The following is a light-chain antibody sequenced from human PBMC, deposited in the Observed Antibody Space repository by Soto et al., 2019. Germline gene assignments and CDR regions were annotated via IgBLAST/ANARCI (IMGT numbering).Light chain of an antibody. J-gene: IGKJ1*01. Sequence: DIQMTQSPSTPSGSVGDRVTITCRASQTISSWLAWYQQKRGKAPKLLIYKASTLKSGVPSRFSGSGSGTEFTLTISSLQPDDFATQYFQHYNSYSEAFGQGTKVDIK. CDR3: QHYNSYSEA. V-gene: IGKV1-5*03. CDR1: QTISSW. CDR2: KAS.